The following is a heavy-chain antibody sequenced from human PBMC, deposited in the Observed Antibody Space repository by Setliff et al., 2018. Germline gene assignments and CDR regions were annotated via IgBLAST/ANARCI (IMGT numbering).Heavy chain of an antibody. D-gene: IGHD2-15*01. CDR1: GGSFSDYY. Sequence: SETLSLTCGASGGSFSDYYWSWIRQTPGKGLEWIGEINHSGSTKCNPSLKSRVTLSVDTPKNQFSLELTSVTAADAAVYYCARLPGYCNGGNCYGYYTFDIWGQGTMVTVSS. V-gene: IGHV4-34*01. CDR2: INHSGST. J-gene: IGHJ3*02. CDR3: ARLPGYCNGGNCYGYYTFDI.